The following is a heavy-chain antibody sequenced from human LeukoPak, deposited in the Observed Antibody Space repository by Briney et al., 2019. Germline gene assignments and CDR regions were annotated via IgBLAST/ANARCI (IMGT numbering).Heavy chain of an antibody. V-gene: IGHV4-59*01. CDR3: ARVYTSFPHYDILTGYPNWFDP. CDR1: GGSISSYY. J-gene: IGHJ5*02. Sequence: IPSETLSLTCTVSGGSISSYYWSWIRQPPGKGLEWIGYIYYSGSTNYNPSLKSRVTISVDTSKNQFSLKLSSVTAADTAVYYCARVYTSFPHYDILTGYPNWFDPWGQGTLVTVSS. CDR2: IYYSGST. D-gene: IGHD3-9*01.